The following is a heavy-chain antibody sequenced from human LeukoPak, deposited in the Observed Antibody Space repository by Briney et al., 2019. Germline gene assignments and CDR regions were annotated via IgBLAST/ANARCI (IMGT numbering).Heavy chain of an antibody. V-gene: IGHV1-69*13. J-gene: IGHJ6*02. CDR3: AREDSSSWLVGYYYGMDV. CDR2: IIPIFGTA. D-gene: IGHD6-13*01. CDR1: GGTFSSYA. Sequence: GASVKVSCKASGGTFSSYAISWVRQAPGQGLEWMGGIIPIFGTANYAQKFQGRVTITADESTSTAYMELSSLRSEDTAVYYCAREDSSSWLVGYYYGMDVWGQGTTVTVSS.